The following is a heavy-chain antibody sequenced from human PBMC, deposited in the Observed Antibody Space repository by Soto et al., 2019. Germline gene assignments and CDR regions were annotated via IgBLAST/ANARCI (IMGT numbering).Heavy chain of an antibody. CDR2: SCCGGTT. J-gene: IGHJ4*02. V-gene: IGHV3-53*01. Sequence: EVQLVESGGGLIQPGGSLRLSCVASGFIVSDNYMSWVRLAPGKGLEWVSLSCCGGTTYYADSVKGRFTISGDNSKNILYLQMNSLRVEDTAVYYCARDFSTRGYYHYWGQGTLVTVSS. CDR1: GFIVSDNY. CDR3: ARDFSTRGYYHY. D-gene: IGHD3-3*01.